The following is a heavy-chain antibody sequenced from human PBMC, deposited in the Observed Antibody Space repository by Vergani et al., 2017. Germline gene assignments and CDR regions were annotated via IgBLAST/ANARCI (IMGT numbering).Heavy chain of an antibody. J-gene: IGHJ4*02. CDR1: GGSFSGYY. CDR2: INHSGST. CDR3: ARVKGSGSQRTPFDY. D-gene: IGHD3-10*01. Sequence: QVQLQQWGAGLLKPSETLSLTCAVYGGSFSGYYWSWIRQPPGKGREWIGEINHSGSTNYNPSLKSRVTISVDTSKNQFSLKLSSVTAADTAVYYCARVKGSGSQRTPFDYWGQGTLVTVSS. V-gene: IGHV4-34*01.